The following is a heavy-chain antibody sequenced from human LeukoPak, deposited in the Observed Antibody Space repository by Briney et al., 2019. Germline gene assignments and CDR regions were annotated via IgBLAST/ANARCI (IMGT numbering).Heavy chain of an antibody. J-gene: IGHJ4*02. CDR2: MNPNSGNA. CDR3: ARGLKRITMVRGVTLISYYYFDY. D-gene: IGHD3-10*01. CDR1: GYTFTSYD. V-gene: IGHV1-8*01. Sequence: GASVKVSCKASGYTFTSYDINWVREPTAPGHERKGLMNPNSGNAGYAQKFQGRVTMTRNTSISTAYMELSSLRSEDTAVYYCARGLKRITMVRGVTLISYYYFDYWGQGTLVTVSS.